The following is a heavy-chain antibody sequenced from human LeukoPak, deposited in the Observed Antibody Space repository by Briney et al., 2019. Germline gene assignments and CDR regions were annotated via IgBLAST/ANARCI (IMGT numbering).Heavy chain of an antibody. V-gene: IGHV1-18*01. D-gene: IGHD3/OR15-3a*01. CDR2: ISAYNGNT. CDR1: GYTFTSYG. Sequence: ASVKVSCKASGYTFTSYGISWVRQAPGQGLEWMGWISAYNGNTNYAQKLQGRVTMTTDTSTSTDYMELTSLTSDDTALYYCAKDLSSGTGRGFDYWGQGTLVSVSS. J-gene: IGHJ4*02. CDR3: AKDLSSGTGRGFDY.